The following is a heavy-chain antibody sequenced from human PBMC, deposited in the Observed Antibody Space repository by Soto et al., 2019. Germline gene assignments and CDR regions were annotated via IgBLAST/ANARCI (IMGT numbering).Heavy chain of an antibody. CDR1: GFTVSSNY. V-gene: IGHV3-53*01. CDR2: IYICVST. CDR3: GRAPKDYSIHFDY. J-gene: IGHJ4*02. Sequence: GGSLRLSCAASGFTVSSNYMSWVRQAPGKGLECVSVIYICVSTYYADSVKGRFTISRDNSKNTLYLQMNSLRAEDTAVYYCGRAPKDYSIHFDYWGQGRLVTVSS. D-gene: IGHD4-4*01.